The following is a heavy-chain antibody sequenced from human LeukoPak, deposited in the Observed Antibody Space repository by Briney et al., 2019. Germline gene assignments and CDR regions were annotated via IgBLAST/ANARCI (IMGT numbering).Heavy chain of an antibody. D-gene: IGHD3-22*01. CDR3: ARPHYYDSRIDP. J-gene: IGHJ5*02. CDR2: MYYSGSI. Sequence: SETLSLTCTVSGGSISSGDYYWSWIRQPPGKGLEWIAYMYYSGSIYYNPSLKSRVTMSADTSKNQLSLKLSSVTAADTAVYYCARPHYYDSRIDPWGQGILVTVSS. V-gene: IGHV4-30-4*01. CDR1: GGSISSGDYY.